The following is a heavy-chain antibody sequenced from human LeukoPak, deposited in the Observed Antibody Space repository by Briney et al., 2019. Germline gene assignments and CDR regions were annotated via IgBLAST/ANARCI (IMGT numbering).Heavy chain of an antibody. D-gene: IGHD3-22*01. CDR3: ARDTGDYYDSSGYIDY. Sequence: ASVKVSCKASGYTFTSYYMHWVRQAPGQGLEWMGIINPSGGSTSYAQKFQGRVTMTRDTSTSIVYMELSSLRSEDTAVYYCARDTGDYYDSSGYIDYWGQGTLVTVSS. CDR1: GYTFTSYY. V-gene: IGHV1-46*01. CDR2: INPSGGST. J-gene: IGHJ4*02.